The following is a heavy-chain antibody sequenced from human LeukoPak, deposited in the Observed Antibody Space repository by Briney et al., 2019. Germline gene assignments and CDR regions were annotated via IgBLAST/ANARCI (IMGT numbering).Heavy chain of an antibody. CDR2: INSNSGGT. J-gene: IGHJ4*02. CDR3: ARGSHCSGGSCYSYLHDY. CDR1: GYTFTGYY. D-gene: IGHD2-15*01. V-gene: IGHV1-2*02. Sequence: ASVKVSCKASGYTFTGYYMHWVRQAPGQGLEWMGWINSNSGGTNYAQKFQGRVTMTRDTSISTAYMELSRLRSDDTAVYYCARGSHCSGGSCYSYLHDYWGQGTLVTVSS.